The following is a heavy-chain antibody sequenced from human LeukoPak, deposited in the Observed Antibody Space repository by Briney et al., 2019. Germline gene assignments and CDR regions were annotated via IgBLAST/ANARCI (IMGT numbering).Heavy chain of an antibody. D-gene: IGHD5-18*01. J-gene: IGHJ6*02. Sequence: SETLSLTCTVSGGSIGSYYWSWIRQPPGKGLEWIGYIYYSGSTNYNPSLKSRVTISVDTSKNQFSLKLSSVTAADTAVYYCARVPVGYGPKTYYYYYYGMDVWGQGTTVTVSS. CDR1: GGSIGSYY. CDR2: IYYSGST. V-gene: IGHV4-59*01. CDR3: ARVPVGYGPKTYYYYYYGMDV.